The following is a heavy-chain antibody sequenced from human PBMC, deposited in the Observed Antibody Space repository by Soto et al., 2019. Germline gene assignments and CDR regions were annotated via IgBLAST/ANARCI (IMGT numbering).Heavy chain of an antibody. D-gene: IGHD3-9*01. CDR2: ISSDGTTT. V-gene: IGHV3-74*01. CDR1: GFRLRSYW. J-gene: IGHJ4*02. Sequence: EVQLVESGGGLVQSGGSLGLSCVASGFRLRSYWMHWVRQAPGKGLVCVARISSDGTTTTYADSAKGSFTVPIDNAADTLYLQMTSLRAEDTALCYCAREYYGVLPGYYKDCWGQGTLVTVSS. CDR3: AREYYGVLPGYYKDC.